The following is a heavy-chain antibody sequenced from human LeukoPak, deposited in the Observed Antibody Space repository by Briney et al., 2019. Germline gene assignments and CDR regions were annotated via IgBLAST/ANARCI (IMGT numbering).Heavy chain of an antibody. D-gene: IGHD2-2*02. CDR3: ARVGYCSSTSCYTYYYYGMDV. V-gene: IGHV1-2*02. Sequence: ASVKVSCKASGYTFTGYYMHWVRQAPGQRLEWMGWINPNSGGTNYAQKFQGRVTMTRDTSISTAYMELSRLRSDDTAVYYCARVGYCSSTSCYTYYYYGMDVWGQGTTVTVSS. CDR1: GYTFTGYY. CDR2: INPNSGGT. J-gene: IGHJ6*02.